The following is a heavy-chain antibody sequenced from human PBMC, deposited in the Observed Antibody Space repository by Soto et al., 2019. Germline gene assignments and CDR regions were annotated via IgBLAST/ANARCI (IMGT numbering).Heavy chain of an antibody. CDR2: IYWDDDK. Sequence: QITLKESGPALVKPTQTLTLTCTISGFSLSTGGVGVGWIRQPPGKALEWLALIYWDDDKRYSPSLRSRLTITKDTSKNQXXLXMXXIDPVDTATYYCAHSRCGGDCLQSYSSHYYYGMDVWGQGTTVTVSS. CDR3: AHSRCGGDCLQSYSSHYYYGMDV. J-gene: IGHJ6*02. CDR1: GFSLSTGGVG. D-gene: IGHD2-21*02. V-gene: IGHV2-5*02.